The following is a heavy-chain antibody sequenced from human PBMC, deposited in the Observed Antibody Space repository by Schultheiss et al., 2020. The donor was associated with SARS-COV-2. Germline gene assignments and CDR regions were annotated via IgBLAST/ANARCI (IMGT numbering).Heavy chain of an antibody. J-gene: IGHJ4*02. CDR2: IYYSGST. Sequence: SQTLSLTCTVSGGSVRSGSYYWSWIRQPPGKGLEWIGYIYYSGSTNYNPSLKSRVTIPVDTSKNQFSLKLSSVTAADTAVYYCARARYYGSGSAIDYWGQGTLVTVAS. D-gene: IGHD3-10*01. CDR3: ARARYYGSGSAIDY. CDR1: GGSVRSGSYY. V-gene: IGHV4-61*01.